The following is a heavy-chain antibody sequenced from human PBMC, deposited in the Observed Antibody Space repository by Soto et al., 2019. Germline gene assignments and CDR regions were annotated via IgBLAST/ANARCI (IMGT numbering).Heavy chain of an antibody. CDR1: GGSISSYY. CDR2: IYYSGST. Sequence: SETLSLTCTVSGGSISSYYWSWIRQPPGKGLEWIGYIYYSGSTNYNPSLKSRVTISVDTSKNQFSLKLSSVTAADTAVYYCARGPYDFWSGPRRYYFDYWGQGTLVTVSS. J-gene: IGHJ4*02. V-gene: IGHV4-59*08. CDR3: ARGPYDFWSGPRRYYFDY. D-gene: IGHD3-3*01.